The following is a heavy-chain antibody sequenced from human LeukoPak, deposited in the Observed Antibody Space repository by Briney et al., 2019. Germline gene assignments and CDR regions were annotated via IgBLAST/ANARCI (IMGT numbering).Heavy chain of an antibody. CDR1: GFTFSSYG. Sequence: GRSLRLSCAASGFTFSSYGMHWVSQAPGKGMEWEAVIWYDGSNKYYADSVKGRFTISRDNSKNTLYLKMNSLRAEDTAVYYCARAVGPFDFWGPGTIVIVSS. J-gene: IGHJ3*01. CDR2: IWYDGSNK. CDR3: ARAVGPFDF. V-gene: IGHV3-33*01.